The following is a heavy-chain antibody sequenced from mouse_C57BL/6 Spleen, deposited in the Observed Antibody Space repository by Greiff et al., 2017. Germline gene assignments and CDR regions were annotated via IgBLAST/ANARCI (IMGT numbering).Heavy chain of an antibody. V-gene: IGHV3-3*01. CDR1: GFSINSDCY. CDR3: ARAGNHYYAMDY. D-gene: IGHD2-1*01. CDR2: TFYSGIT. J-gene: IGHJ4*01. Sequence: VQLKQSGPSLVRPSQTLSLTCTVTGFSINSDCYWIWIRQFPGNKLEYIGYTFYSGITYYNPSLESRTYITRDTSKNQFSLKLSSVTTEDTATYYCARAGNHYYAMDYWGQGTSVTVSS.